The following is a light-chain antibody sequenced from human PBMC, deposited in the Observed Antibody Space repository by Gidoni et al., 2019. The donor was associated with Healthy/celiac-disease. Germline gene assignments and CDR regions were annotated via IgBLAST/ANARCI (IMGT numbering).Light chain of an antibody. CDR2: DAS. CDR1: QSVSSY. J-gene: IGKJ2*03. V-gene: IGKV3-11*01. CDR3: QQRSNWPPQYR. Sequence: EIVLTQSPATLFLSPGERATLSCRASQSVSSYLAWYQQKPGQAPRLLIYDASNRATGIPARFSGSGSGTDFTLTISSLEPEDFAVYYCQQRSNWPPQYRFGQGTKLEIK.